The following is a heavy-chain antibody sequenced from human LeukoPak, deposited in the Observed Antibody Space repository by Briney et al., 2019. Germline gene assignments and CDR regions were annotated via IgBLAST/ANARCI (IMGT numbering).Heavy chain of an antibody. CDR1: GFTFSNTW. J-gene: IGHJ4*02. D-gene: IGHD3-16*01. Sequence: GGSLRLSCAASGFTFSNTWMAWVRQAQGKGLEWVANINQDGGTRQYADSVRGRFTISRDNAKNSLCLEMNSLRAEDTGLYHCARDMKGNLDYWGQGTLVTVSS. CDR3: ARDMKGNLDY. V-gene: IGHV3-7*01. CDR2: INQDGGTR.